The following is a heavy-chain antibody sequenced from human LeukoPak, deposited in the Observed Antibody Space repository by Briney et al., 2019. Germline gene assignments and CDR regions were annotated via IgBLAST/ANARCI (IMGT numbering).Heavy chain of an antibody. CDR2: ISAYNGNT. CDR1: GYTFTSYG. CDR3: ARDYGDYVSAMRDGMDV. V-gene: IGHV1-18*01. D-gene: IGHD4-17*01. J-gene: IGHJ6*02. Sequence: ASVKVSCKASGYTFTSYGISWVRQAPGQGLEWMGWISAYNGNTNYAQKLQGRVTMTTDTSTSTAYMELRSLRSDDTAVYYCARDYGDYVSAMRDGMDVWGQGTTVTVSS.